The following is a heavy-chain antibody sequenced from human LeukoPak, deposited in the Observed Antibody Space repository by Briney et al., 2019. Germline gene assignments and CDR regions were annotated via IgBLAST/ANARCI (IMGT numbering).Heavy chain of an antibody. Sequence: ASVKVCCKASGYIFTGYYIHWVRQAPGQGLEWMGWINPNSGDTNYAQEFQGRVTMTRDTSISTAYMELSRLRSDDTALYYCARSSSYYMDVWGKGTTVTVSS. CDR2: INPNSGDT. V-gene: IGHV1-2*02. CDR1: GYIFTGYY. J-gene: IGHJ6*03. CDR3: ARSSSYYMDV.